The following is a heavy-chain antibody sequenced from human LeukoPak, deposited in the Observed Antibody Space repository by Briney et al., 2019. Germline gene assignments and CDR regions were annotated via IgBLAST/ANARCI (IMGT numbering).Heavy chain of an antibody. CDR2: MYYSGST. V-gene: IGHV4-59*03. Sequence: SETLSLTCTVSGDSISGYYWSWIRQPPGKGLEWIGYMYYSGSTSYNPSLKSRVTMSVDTSKNQFSLKLSSVTAADTAVYYCATIRDTAHRYWYFDLWGRGTLVIVS. J-gene: IGHJ2*01. CDR1: GDSISGYY. CDR3: ATIRDTAHRYWYFDL. D-gene: IGHD5-18*01.